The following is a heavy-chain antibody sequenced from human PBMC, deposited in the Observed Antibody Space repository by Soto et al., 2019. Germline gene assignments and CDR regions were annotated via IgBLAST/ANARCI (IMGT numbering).Heavy chain of an antibody. J-gene: IGHJ4*02. CDR2: MNPNSGNP. CDR3: ARGRGDIGLMVYAKYFDY. V-gene: IGHV1-8*01. D-gene: IGHD2-8*01. Sequence: QVQLVQSGAEVKKPGASVKVSCKASGYTFTSYDINWVRQATGQGLEWMGWMNPNSGNPGYAQKFQGRVTMTRNTSISTAYMELSSLGSEDTAVYYCARGRGDIGLMVYAKYFDYWGQGTLVTVSS. CDR1: GYTFTSYD.